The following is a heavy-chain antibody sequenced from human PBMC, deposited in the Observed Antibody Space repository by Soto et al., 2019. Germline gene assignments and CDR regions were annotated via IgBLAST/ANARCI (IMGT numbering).Heavy chain of an antibody. CDR2: IFSCTSFI. CDR3: AILSDILTGFYYHGMDV. J-gene: IGHJ6*02. D-gene: IGHD3-9*01. Sequence: GGSLRLSCAASGFTFSSYSMNWVRQAPGKGLEWVSSIFSCTSFIYFADSVKGRFTISRDNAKNLLYLQMNSLSAEDTALYYCAILSDILTGFYYHGMDVWGQGTTVTVSS. V-gene: IGHV3-21*06. CDR1: GFTFSSYS.